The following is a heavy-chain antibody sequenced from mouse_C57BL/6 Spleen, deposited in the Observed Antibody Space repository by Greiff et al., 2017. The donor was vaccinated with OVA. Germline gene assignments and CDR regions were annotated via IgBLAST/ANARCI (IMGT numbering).Heavy chain of an antibody. CDR1: GYSITSGYD. CDR2: ISYSGST. CDR3: AREGVYDGYFDY. V-gene: IGHV3-1*01. D-gene: IGHD2-3*01. Sequence: EVKVVESGPGMVKPSQSLSLTCTVTGYSITSGYDWHWIRHFPGNKLEWMGYISYSGSTNYNPSLKSRISITHDTSKNHFFLKLNSVTTEDTATYYCAREGVYDGYFDYWGQGTTLTVSS. J-gene: IGHJ2*01.